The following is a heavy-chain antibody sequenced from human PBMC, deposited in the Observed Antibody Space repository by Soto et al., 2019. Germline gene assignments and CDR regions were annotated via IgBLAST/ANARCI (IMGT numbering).Heavy chain of an antibody. Sequence: SETLSLTCTVSGGSMNIYYWTWIRQPPGKGLEWIGYVRDTGSTNYNPSLKSRVTISIDTSRNQFSLSLSSVTAADTAVYFCARYSPPKKTYDSNPGWFDPWGQGTLVTVPS. V-gene: IGHV4-59*01. CDR3: ARYSPPKKTYDSNPGWFDP. J-gene: IGHJ5*02. CDR1: GGSMNIYY. CDR2: VRDTGST. D-gene: IGHD3-22*01.